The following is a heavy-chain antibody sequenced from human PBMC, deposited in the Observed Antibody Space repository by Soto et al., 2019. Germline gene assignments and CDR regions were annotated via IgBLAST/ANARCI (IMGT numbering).Heavy chain of an antibody. CDR2: MSHSGGT. V-gene: IGHV4-34*01. CDR1: GGFVSSGSYY. Sequence: QVQLQQWGAGLLKPSETLSLTCAVYGGFVSSGSYYWSWIRQPPGKGLEWIGEMSHSGGTHFNPSLNSRVTISVDTSKNQFSLKMSSVTAADTVLYYCARVERGTATTVVDAFDIWGPGTMVTVSS. D-gene: IGHD1-1*01. CDR3: ARVERGTATTVVDAFDI. J-gene: IGHJ3*02.